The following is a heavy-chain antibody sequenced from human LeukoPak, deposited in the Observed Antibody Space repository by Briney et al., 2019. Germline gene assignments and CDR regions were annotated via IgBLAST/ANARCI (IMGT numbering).Heavy chain of an antibody. J-gene: IGHJ4*02. D-gene: IGHD5-24*01. V-gene: IGHV1-46*01. CDR1: GYTFTSYY. Sequence: ASVKVSCKASGYTFTSYYMHWVRQAPGQGLEWMGIINPSGGSTSYAQKFQGRVIMTRDMSTSTVYMELSSLRSEDTDVYYCARGGMATIDYWGQGSLVTVSS. CDR2: INPSGGST. CDR3: ARGGMATIDY.